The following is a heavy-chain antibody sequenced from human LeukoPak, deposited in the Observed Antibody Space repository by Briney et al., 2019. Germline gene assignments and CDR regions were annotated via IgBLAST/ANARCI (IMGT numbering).Heavy chain of an antibody. CDR2: IKRRTDGGTS. D-gene: IGHD2-15*01. V-gene: IGHV3-15*07. Sequence: GGSLRLSCAASGFTFSDAWMHWVRQAPGKGLEWVGLIKRRTDGGTSNYAAPVKGRFAISRDDSEDTLFLQMDSLKSEDTGVYYCTTGYTSASHDAYWGQGTLVTVSS. CDR3: TTGYTSASHDAY. CDR1: GFTFSDAW. J-gene: IGHJ4*02.